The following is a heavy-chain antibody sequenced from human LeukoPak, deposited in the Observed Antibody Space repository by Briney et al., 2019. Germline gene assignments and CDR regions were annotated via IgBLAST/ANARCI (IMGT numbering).Heavy chain of an antibody. D-gene: IGHD2-2*01. V-gene: IGHV4-59*01. CDR2: IYYSGST. Sequence: KPSETLSLTCTVSGGSISSYYWSWIRQPPGKGLEWIGYIYYSGSTNYNPSLKSRVTISVDTSKNQFSLKLSSVTVADTAVYYCARVGGYCSSTSCYNWFDPWGQGTLVTVSS. CDR3: ARVGGYCSSTSCYNWFDP. J-gene: IGHJ5*02. CDR1: GGSISSYY.